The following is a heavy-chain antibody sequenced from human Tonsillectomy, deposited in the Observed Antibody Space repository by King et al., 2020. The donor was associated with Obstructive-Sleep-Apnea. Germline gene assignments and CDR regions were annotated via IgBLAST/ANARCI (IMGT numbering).Heavy chain of an antibody. Sequence: VQLVESGGGLVQPGGSLRLSCAASGFTFNDYWMNWVRQAPGKGLEWVANINQDGSEIYYVDSLRGRFTISRDTAKNSLFLQMSSQRAEDTAVYYCAGEKHLIGAERDYYSGMEVWGRGTAVTVSS. J-gene: IGHJ6*02. CDR1: GFTFNDYW. V-gene: IGHV3-7*01. CDR3: AGEKHLIGAERDYYSGMEV. D-gene: IGHD2/OR15-2a*01. CDR2: INQDGSEI.